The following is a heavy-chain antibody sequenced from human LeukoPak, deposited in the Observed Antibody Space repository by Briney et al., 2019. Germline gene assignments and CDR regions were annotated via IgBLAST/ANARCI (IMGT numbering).Heavy chain of an antibody. CDR2: IYPGDSDT. V-gene: IGHV5-51*01. CDR1: GYSFTSYW. D-gene: IGHD6-13*01. CDR3: ASRLPSSSSWYDAFDI. Sequence: GESLKISCKGSGYSFTSYWIGWVRQVPGKGLEWMGIIYPGDSDTRYSPSFQGQVTISADKSISTAYLQWSSLKASDTAMYYCASRLPSSSSWYDAFDIWGQGTMVTVSS. J-gene: IGHJ3*02.